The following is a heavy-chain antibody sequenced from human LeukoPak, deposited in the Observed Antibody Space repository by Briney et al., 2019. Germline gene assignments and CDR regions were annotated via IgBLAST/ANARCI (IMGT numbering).Heavy chain of an antibody. D-gene: IGHD3-10*01. CDR2: INAGNGNT. CDR1: GYTFTSYA. CDR3: ARGQLWFGEFLFDC. V-gene: IGHV1-3*01. Sequence: ASVKVSCKASGYTFTSYAMHWVRQAPGQRLEWMGWINAGNGNTKYSQKFQGRVTITRDTSASTAYMELSSLRSEDTAVYYCARGQLWFGEFLFDCWGQGTLVTVSS. J-gene: IGHJ4*02.